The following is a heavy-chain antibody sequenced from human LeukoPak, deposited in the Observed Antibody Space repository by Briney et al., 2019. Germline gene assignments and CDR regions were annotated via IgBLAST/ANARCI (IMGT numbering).Heavy chain of an antibody. D-gene: IGHD1-26*01. CDR2: ISGSGDNT. Sequence: GGSLRLSCAASGFTFSGFAMSWVRRTPGKGLEWDSGISGSGDNTLYADSVKGRFTISRDNSKNTLYLEMNSLRAEDTAIYYCAKMKGHPLPKYYMDVWGQGTTVTVSS. V-gene: IGHV3-23*01. CDR1: GFTFSGFA. CDR3: AKMKGHPLPKYYMDV. J-gene: IGHJ6*01.